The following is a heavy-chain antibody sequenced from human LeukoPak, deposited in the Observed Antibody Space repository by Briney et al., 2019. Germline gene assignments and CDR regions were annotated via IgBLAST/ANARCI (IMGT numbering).Heavy chain of an antibody. CDR2: IYYSGST. D-gene: IGHD2-15*01. CDR1: GGSISSGDYY. V-gene: IGHV4-30-4*08. J-gene: IGHJ4*02. Sequence: PSETLSLTCTVSGGSISSGDYYWSWIRQPPGKGLEWIGYIYYSGSTYYNPSLKSRVTISVDTSKNQFSLKLSSVTAAGTAVYYCARDGGYCSGGSCTANLLNYWGQGTLVTVSS. CDR3: ARDGGYCSGGSCTANLLNY.